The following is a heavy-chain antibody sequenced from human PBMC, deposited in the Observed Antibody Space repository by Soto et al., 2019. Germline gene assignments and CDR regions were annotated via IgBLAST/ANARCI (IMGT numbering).Heavy chain of an antibody. CDR2: ITHSGGI. Sequence: QVQLQQWGAGLLKPSETLSLTCAVYGGSFSGYYWSWVRQPPGKGLEWIGEITHSGGINYNPSLKSRVTMSLDTSKNQFSLSLNAVSDADTAVYYCARLFAGATGNWYFDRWGRCTLVTVSS. CDR3: ARLFAGATGNWYFDR. CDR1: GGSFSGYY. J-gene: IGHJ2*01. V-gene: IGHV4-34*01. D-gene: IGHD1-1*01.